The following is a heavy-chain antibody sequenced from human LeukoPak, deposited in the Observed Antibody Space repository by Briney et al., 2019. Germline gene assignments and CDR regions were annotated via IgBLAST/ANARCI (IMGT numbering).Heavy chain of an antibody. CDR1: RGSISSTSYY. V-gene: IGHV4-39*01. CDR3: ARGRGVYPD. D-gene: IGHD2-8*01. Sequence: SETLSLTCTVSRGSISSTSYYSGWIRQPPGKWLEWIGSIYYSGSTYYTPSLKSRVSIAVDTSKNQFPLKLSSVTAADTDVYYGARGRGVYPDWGKGTMVTVSP. CDR2: IYYSGST. J-gene: IGHJ3*01.